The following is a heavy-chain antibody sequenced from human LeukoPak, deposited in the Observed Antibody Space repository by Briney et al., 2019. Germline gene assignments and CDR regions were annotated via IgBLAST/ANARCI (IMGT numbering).Heavy chain of an antibody. Sequence: SETLSLTCTVSGGSISSSSYYWGWMRQPPGKGREWIGSIYYSGSTYYNPSLKSRVTISVDTSKNQFSLKLSSVTAADTAVYYCARAYCGGDCYTNWFDPWGQGTLVTVSS. V-gene: IGHV4-39*01. D-gene: IGHD2-21*01. CDR2: IYYSGST. CDR3: ARAYCGGDCYTNWFDP. CDR1: GGSISSSSYY. J-gene: IGHJ5*02.